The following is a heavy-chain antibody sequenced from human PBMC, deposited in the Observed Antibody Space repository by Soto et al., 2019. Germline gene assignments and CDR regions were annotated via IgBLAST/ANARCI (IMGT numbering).Heavy chain of an antibody. V-gene: IGHV3-11*01. Sequence: GGSLRLSCAASGFTFSDYYMSWIRQAPGKGLEWVSYISSSGSTIYYADSVKGRFTISRDNAKNSLCLQMNSLRAEDTAVYYCARASDIYAFDIWGQGTMVTVSS. CDR1: GFTFSDYY. J-gene: IGHJ3*02. CDR3: ARASDIYAFDI. D-gene: IGHD3-9*01. CDR2: ISSSGSTI.